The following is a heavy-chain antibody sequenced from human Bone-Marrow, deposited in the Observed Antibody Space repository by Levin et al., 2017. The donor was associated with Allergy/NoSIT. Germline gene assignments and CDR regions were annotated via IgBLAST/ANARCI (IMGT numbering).Heavy chain of an antibody. V-gene: IGHV4-30-4*01. CDR1: GGPIRSTDFY. CDR3: ATNRGVRGIIMYYFEF. J-gene: IGHJ4*02. D-gene: IGHD3-10*01. CDR2: IYHSGNT. Sequence: SETLSLTCTVSGGPIRSTDFYWSWFRQPPGKGLEWIGYIYHSGNTYLSPSLKSRGSISVDTSKNHFSLRLTSVTAADTAMYYCATNRGVRGIIMYYFEFWGRGTLVTVSS.